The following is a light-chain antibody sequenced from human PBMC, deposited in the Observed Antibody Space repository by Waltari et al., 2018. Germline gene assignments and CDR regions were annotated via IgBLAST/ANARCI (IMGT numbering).Light chain of an antibody. J-gene: IGKJ2*01. CDR2: AAS. CDR1: QDISSY. CDR3: QQLNNYPPA. V-gene: IGKV1-9*01. Sequence: DIQLTQSQSFLSASVGDRVTVTCLASQDISSYLAWYQQKPGKAPKLLIYAASTLHSGVPSRFSGSGSGTEFTLTISSLQPEDFATYFCQQLNNYPPAFGQGTKLEIK.